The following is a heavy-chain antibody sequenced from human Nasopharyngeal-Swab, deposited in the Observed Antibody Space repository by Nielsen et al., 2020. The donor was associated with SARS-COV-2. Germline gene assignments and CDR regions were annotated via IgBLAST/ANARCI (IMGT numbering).Heavy chain of an antibody. Sequence: GESLKISCAASGFSFSGSAMHWVRQASGKGLEWLGRIRSKANNYATSCAASVEGKFTISRDDSKNTAYLQMNSLITEDTAVYFCSGHYFDFWSGYHPLDYWGQGALVTVSS. CDR3: SGHYFDFWSGYHPLDY. V-gene: IGHV3-73*01. D-gene: IGHD3-3*01. CDR1: GFSFSGSA. CDR2: IRSKANNYAT. J-gene: IGHJ4*02.